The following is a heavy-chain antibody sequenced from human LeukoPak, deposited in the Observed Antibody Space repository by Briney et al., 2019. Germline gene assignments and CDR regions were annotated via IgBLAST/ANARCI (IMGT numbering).Heavy chain of an antibody. V-gene: IGHV4-30-2*01. CDR1: GGSISSGGYS. CDR2: IYHSGST. D-gene: IGHD1-1*01. Sequence: PSETLSLTCAVSGGSISSGGYSWSWIRQPPGKGLECIGYIYHSGSTYYNPSLKSRVTISVDRSKNQFSLKLSSVTAADTAVYYCARTIGAGTTGNNWFDPWGQGTLVTVSS. J-gene: IGHJ5*02. CDR3: ARTIGAGTTGNNWFDP.